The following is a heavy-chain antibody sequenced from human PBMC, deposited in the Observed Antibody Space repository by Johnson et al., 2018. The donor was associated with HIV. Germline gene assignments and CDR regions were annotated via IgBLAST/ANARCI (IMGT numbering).Heavy chain of an antibody. J-gene: IGHJ3*02. CDR2: ISYDGSNK. CDR3: AKPFPRWFAPLETAFDI. V-gene: IGHV3-30*18. CDR1: GLTFSSYG. Sequence: QMLLVESGGGVVQPGQSLRLSCAASGLTFSSYGMHWVRQAPGTGLEWVALISYDGSNKYYADSVKGRFTISRDNSKNTLYLQMNSLRPEDTAVYYCAKPFPRWFAPLETAFDIWGQGTMVTVSS. D-gene: IGHD3-9*01.